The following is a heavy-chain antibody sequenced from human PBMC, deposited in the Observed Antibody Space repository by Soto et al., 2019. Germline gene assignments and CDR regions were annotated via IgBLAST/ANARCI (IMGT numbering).Heavy chain of an antibody. J-gene: IGHJ4*02. D-gene: IGHD2-8*02. CDR1: EFTFSQYW. CDR3: ASRFCTGPACYRGGYRVFDY. Sequence: EVQLVESGGGLVQPGGSLRLSCTASEFTFSQYWLTWVRQTPGRGLEWVANIKEDGSEKNYVDSVRGRFTISRDNVKNSLFLQMNSLRVEDTAVYYCASRFCTGPACYRGGYRVFDYWGQGTLVTVSS. V-gene: IGHV3-7*01. CDR2: IKEDGSEK.